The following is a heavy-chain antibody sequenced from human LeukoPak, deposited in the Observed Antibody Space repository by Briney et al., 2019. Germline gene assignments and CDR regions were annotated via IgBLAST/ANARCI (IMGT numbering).Heavy chain of an antibody. CDR2: IDAGGSTT. CDR1: GFTFSRFW. D-gene: IGHD1/OR15-1a*01. Sequence: GGSLRLSCAASGFTFSRFWMHWVRQPPGKGLVWVSRIDAGGSTTTYADSVKGRFTISRDNARNTVYLQINSLRAEDTAVYYCATLNNFGNDYWGQGVLVTVSS. V-gene: IGHV3-74*01. J-gene: IGHJ4*02. CDR3: ATLNNFGNDY.